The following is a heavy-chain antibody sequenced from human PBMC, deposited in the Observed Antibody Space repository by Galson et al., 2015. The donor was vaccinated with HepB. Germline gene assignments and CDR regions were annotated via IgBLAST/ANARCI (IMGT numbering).Heavy chain of an antibody. CDR3: ARVGSGNAYYYYGMDV. CDR2: ISSSGSTI. D-gene: IGHD1-26*01. CDR1: GFTFSDYY. J-gene: IGHJ6*02. Sequence: SLRLSCAASGFTFSDYYMSWIRQAPGKGLEWVSYISSSGSTIYYADSVKGPFTISRDNAKNSLYLQMNSLRAEDTAVYYCARVGSGNAYYYYGMDVWGQGTTVTVSS. V-gene: IGHV3-11*01.